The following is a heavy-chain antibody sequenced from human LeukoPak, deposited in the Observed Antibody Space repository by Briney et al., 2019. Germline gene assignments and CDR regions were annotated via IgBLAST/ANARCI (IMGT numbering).Heavy chain of an antibody. CDR3: ATIYDFWSGYSNWFDP. Sequence: ASVTVSCTVSGYTLTELSMHWVRQAPGKGLEWMGGFDPEDGETIYAQKFQGRVTITEDTSTDTAYMELSSLRSEDTAVYYCATIYDFWSGYSNWFDPWGQGTLVTVSS. CDR1: GYTLTELS. V-gene: IGHV1-24*01. J-gene: IGHJ5*02. D-gene: IGHD3-3*01. CDR2: FDPEDGET.